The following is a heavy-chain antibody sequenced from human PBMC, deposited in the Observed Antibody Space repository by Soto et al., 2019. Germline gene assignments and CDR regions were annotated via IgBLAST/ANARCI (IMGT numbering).Heavy chain of an antibody. V-gene: IGHV3-7*05. CDR1: WFTFFGFW. D-gene: IGHD3-3*01. CDR3: AREYTIFGVVTLYYYYGMDV. Sequence: GGALRLSCGASWFTFFGFWSSWVRQGPGKGLGWVANIKQDGSEKYYVDSVKGRFTISRDNAKNSLYLQMNSLRAEDTAVYYCAREYTIFGVVTLYYYYGMDVWGQGTTVTVSS. J-gene: IGHJ6*02. CDR2: IKQDGSEK.